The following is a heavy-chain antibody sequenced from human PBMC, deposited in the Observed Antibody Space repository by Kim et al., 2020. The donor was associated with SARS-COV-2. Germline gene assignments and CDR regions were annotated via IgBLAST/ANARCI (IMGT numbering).Heavy chain of an antibody. CDR2: IYYSGST. D-gene: IGHD3-22*01. V-gene: IGHV4-39*01. CDR1: GGSISSSSYY. CDR3: ARIKPSQGYYYDSSGYYTDAFDI. J-gene: IGHJ3*02. Sequence: SETLSLTCTVSGGSISSSSYYWGWIRQPPGKGLEWIGSIYYSGSTYYNPSLKSRVTISVDTSKNQFSLKLSSVTAADTAVYYCARIKPSQGYYYDSSGYYTDAFDIWGQGTMVTVSS.